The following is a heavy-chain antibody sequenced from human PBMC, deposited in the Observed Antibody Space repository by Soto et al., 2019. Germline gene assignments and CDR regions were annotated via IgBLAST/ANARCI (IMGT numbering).Heavy chain of an antibody. CDR3: AMYYDILTGNDY. CDR1: GGSISSSSYY. Sequence: PSETLSLTCTVSGGSISSSSYYWGWIRQPPGKGLEWIGSIYYSGSTYYNPSLKSRVTISVDTSKNQFSLKLSSVTAADTAVYYCAMYYDILTGNDYWGQGNLLTVSS. CDR2: IYYSGST. J-gene: IGHJ4*02. D-gene: IGHD3-9*01. V-gene: IGHV4-39*01.